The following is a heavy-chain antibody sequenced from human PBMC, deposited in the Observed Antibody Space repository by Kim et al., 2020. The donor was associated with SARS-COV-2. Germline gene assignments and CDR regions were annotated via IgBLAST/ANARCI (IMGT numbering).Heavy chain of an antibody. D-gene: IGHD2-8*01. CDR1: GFTFSTYA. J-gene: IGHJ4*01. CDR3: ARFPVGITYQRYYFDF. V-gene: IGHV3-21*01. CDR2: IDSSSVYI. Sequence: GGSLRLSCAASGFTFSTYAMNWVRQAPGGGLXWVSSIDSSSVYIYYADSVKGRFTISRDNAKNSLYLQMNSLRAEDTAVYYCARFPVGITYQRYYFDFWG.